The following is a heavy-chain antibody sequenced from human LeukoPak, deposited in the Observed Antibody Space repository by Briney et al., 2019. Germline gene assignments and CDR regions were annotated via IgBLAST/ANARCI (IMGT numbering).Heavy chain of an antibody. CDR3: ARGGLRYQLGDAFDI. CDR2: INAGNGNT. Sequence: ASVKVSCKASGYTFTSYAMHWVRQAPGQRLEWMGWINAGNGNTKYSQKFQGRVTITRDTSASTAYKELSSLRSEDTAVYYCARGGLRYQLGDAFDIWGQGTMVTVSS. CDR1: GYTFTSYA. D-gene: IGHD6-13*01. V-gene: IGHV1-3*01. J-gene: IGHJ3*02.